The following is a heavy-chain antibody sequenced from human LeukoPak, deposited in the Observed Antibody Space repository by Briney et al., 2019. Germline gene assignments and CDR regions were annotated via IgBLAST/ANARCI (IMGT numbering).Heavy chain of an antibody. CDR2: TYYRSKWYN. CDR1: GDSVSSNSAA. CDR3: AREVVAGDDAFDI. J-gene: IGHJ3*02. D-gene: IGHD2-15*01. V-gene: IGHV6-1*01. Sequence: SQTLSLTCAISGDSVSSNSAAWNWIRQSPSRGLERLGRTYYRSKWYNDYALSVESRITINPDTSKNQFSLQLNSVTPEDTAVYYRAREVVAGDDAFDIWGQGTMVTVSS.